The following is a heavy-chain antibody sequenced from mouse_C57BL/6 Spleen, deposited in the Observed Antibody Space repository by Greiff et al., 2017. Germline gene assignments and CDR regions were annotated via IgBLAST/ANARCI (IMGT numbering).Heavy chain of an antibody. CDR1: GFTFSSYA. V-gene: IGHV5-4*01. D-gene: IGHD3-1*01. CDR3: ARDKSGAY. CDR2: ISDGGSYT. Sequence: EVKVEESGGGLVKPGGSLKLSCAASGFTFSSYAMSWVRQTPEKRLEWVATISDGGSYTYYPDNVKGRFTISRDNAKNNLYLQMSHLKSEDTAMYYCARDKSGAYWGQGTLVTVSA. J-gene: IGHJ3*01.